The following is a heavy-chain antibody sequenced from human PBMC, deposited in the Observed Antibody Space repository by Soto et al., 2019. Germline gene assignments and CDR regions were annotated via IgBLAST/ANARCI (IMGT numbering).Heavy chain of an antibody. CDR2: IYHSGST. J-gene: IGHJ4*02. CDR1: GGSISSGGYS. D-gene: IGHD6-13*01. V-gene: IGHV4-30-2*01. Sequence: LSETLSLTCAVSGGSISSGGYSWSWIRQPPGKGLEWIGYIYHSGSTYYNPSLKSRVTISVDRSKNQFSLKLSSVTAADTAVYYCARGFSSSWFQYFDYWGEGTLVTVSA. CDR3: ARGFSSSWFQYFDY.